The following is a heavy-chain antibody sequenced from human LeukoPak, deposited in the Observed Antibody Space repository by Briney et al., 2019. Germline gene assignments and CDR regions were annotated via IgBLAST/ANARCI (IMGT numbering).Heavy chain of an antibody. V-gene: IGHV4-34*01. CDR3: ASYDSSGYYFNY. D-gene: IGHD3-22*01. CDR1: GGSFSGYY. Sequence: SETLSLTCAVYGGSFSGYYWSWIRQPPGKGLEWIGEINHSGSTNYNPSLKSRVTISVDTSKNQFSLKLSSVTAADTAVYYCASYDSSGYYFNYWGQGTLVTVSS. J-gene: IGHJ4*02. CDR2: INHSGST.